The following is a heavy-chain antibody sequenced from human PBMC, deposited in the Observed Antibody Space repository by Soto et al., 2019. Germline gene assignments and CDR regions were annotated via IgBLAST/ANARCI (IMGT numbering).Heavy chain of an antibody. CDR2: FSGSGGST. CDR3: AKDPGPIYSYYYYYGMDV. CDR1: GFTFTSYA. D-gene: IGHD5-18*01. V-gene: IGHV3-23*01. J-gene: IGHJ6*02. Sequence: VQLLESGGGLVQPGGSLRLSCAASGFTFTSYAMSWVRQAPGKGLEWVSAFSGSGGSTYYADSVKGRFTISRDNSQNPLYMQMNSLRAEDTAVDYCAKDPGPIYSYYYYYGMDVWGQGTTVTVSS.